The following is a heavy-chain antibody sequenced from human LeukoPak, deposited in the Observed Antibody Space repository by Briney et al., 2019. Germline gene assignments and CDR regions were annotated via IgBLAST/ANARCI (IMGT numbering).Heavy chain of an antibody. CDR1: GFTFSRHA. Sequence: GGSLRLSCAASGFTFSRHAMSWVRQAPGKGLDWVSGISGSGDNTYDADSVKGRFTISRDNSKNTVYLQMNSLRAEDTAVYYCARGFRKIEYWGQGTLVTVSS. CDR2: ISGSGDNT. J-gene: IGHJ4*02. CDR3: ARGFRKIEY. V-gene: IGHV3-23*01.